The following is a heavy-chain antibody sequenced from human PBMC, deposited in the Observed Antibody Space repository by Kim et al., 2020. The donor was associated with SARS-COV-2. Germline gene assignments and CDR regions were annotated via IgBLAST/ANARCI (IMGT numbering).Heavy chain of an antibody. V-gene: IGHV3-66*01. D-gene: IGHD6-13*01. CDR3: AGGWYSSSWYVPAADY. Sequence: VKGRFTISRDNTKNTLYLQMNSRRAEDTAVYYCAGGWYSSSWYVPAADYWGQGTLVTVSS. J-gene: IGHJ4*02.